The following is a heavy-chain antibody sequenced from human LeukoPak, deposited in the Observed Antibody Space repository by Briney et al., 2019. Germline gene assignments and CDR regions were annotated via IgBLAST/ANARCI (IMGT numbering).Heavy chain of an antibody. Sequence: PGGSLRLSCAAFGFPLSSYAMSWVRQAPGKGLEWVSATSSNGAGTYHADSVRGRFTISRDNSKNTLYPQMNSLRVEDAAVYYCAIAPVTSCRGAYCYPFDYWGQGTLVTVSS. CDR2: TSSNGAGT. J-gene: IGHJ4*02. V-gene: IGHV3-23*01. CDR1: GFPLSSYA. D-gene: IGHD2-21*01. CDR3: AIAPVTSCRGAYCYPFDY.